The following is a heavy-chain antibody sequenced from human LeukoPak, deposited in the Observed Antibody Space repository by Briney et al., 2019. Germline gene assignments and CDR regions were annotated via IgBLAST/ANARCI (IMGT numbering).Heavy chain of an antibody. V-gene: IGHV5-51*01. D-gene: IGHD6-25*01. CDR1: GYSFTSYW. J-gene: IGHJ6*03. CDR3: ARASRSGGYYYYYYYMGV. CDR2: IYPGDSDT. Sequence: GESLKISCKGSGYSFTSYWIGWVRQMPGKGLEWMGIIYPGDSDTRYSPSFQGQVTISADKSISAAYLQRSSLKASDTAMYYCARASRSGGYYYYYYYMGVWGKGTTVTVSS.